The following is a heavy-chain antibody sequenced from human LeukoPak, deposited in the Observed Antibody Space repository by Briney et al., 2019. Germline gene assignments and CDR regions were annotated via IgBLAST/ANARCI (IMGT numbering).Heavy chain of an antibody. CDR1: GGSIISSSYY. J-gene: IGHJ6*03. D-gene: IGHD3-16*01. CDR3: GGVNRDNYYMNV. Sequence: SETLSLTCTVSGGSIISSSYYWGWIRQPPGKGLEWIASIYYSGSSYYNPSLKSRVTISVDTSKNQFSLNLSSVTAADTAVYSCGGVNRDNYYMNVWGKGATVT. V-gene: IGHV4-39*01. CDR2: IYYSGSS.